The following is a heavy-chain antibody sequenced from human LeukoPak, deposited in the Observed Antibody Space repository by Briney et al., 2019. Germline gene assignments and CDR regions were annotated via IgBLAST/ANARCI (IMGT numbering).Heavy chain of an antibody. CDR1: GGSISSGSYY. Sequence: NPSETLSLTCTVSGGSISSGSYYWSWIRQPAGKGLEWIGRLYTSGSTNYSPSLKSRDTISVDASKNQFSLRLTSVTAADTAVYYCARSPGPDLNYYDTSGSYYFDYWGQGTLVTVSS. J-gene: IGHJ4*02. V-gene: IGHV4-61*02. CDR2: LYTSGST. D-gene: IGHD3-22*01. CDR3: ARSPGPDLNYYDTSGSYYFDY.